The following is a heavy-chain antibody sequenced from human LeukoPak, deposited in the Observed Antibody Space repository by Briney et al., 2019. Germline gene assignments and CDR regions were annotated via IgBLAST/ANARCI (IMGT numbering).Heavy chain of an antibody. CDR1: GFTFSSYG. V-gene: IGHV3-23*01. J-gene: IGHJ6*03. CDR2: ISGSGGST. Sequence: GGSLRLSCAASGFTFSSYGMSWVRQAPGKGLEWVSAISGSGGSTYYADSVKGRFTISRDDSKNTLYLQMNSLRAEDTAVYYCAKAASKRTDYGDYAFYYYMDVWGKGTTVTISS. D-gene: IGHD4-17*01. CDR3: AKAASKRTDYGDYAFYYYMDV.